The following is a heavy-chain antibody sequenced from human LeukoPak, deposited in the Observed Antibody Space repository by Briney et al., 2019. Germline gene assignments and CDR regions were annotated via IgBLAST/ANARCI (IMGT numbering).Heavy chain of an antibody. CDR2: INHSGST. D-gene: IGHD2-2*01. Sequence: SETLSLTCAVYGGSFSGYYWSWIRQPPGKGLEWIGEINHSGSTNYNPSLKSRVTISVDTSKNQFSLKLSSVTAADTAVYYCARSTDYPSRQYFQHWGQGTLVTVSS. V-gene: IGHV4-34*01. CDR3: ARSTDYPSRQYFQH. CDR1: GGSFSGYY. J-gene: IGHJ1*01.